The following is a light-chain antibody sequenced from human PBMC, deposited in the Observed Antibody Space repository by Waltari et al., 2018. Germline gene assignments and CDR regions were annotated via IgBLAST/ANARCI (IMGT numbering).Light chain of an antibody. CDR3: QQYYGTPPT. J-gene: IGKJ1*01. CDR2: WAS. V-gene: IGKV4-1*01. Sequence: DIVMTQSPDSLAVSLGERATINCKSSQNVLYSSNNKNYLAWYQQKPGQPPKRLIYWASTRESGVPDRVSGSGSGTDFTLTISSLQAEDVAVYYCQQYYGTPPTFGQGTKVEIK. CDR1: QNVLYSSNNKNY.